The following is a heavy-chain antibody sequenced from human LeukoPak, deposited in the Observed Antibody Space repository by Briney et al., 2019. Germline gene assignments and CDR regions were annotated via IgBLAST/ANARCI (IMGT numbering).Heavy chain of an antibody. CDR1: GGSFSGYY. Sequence: PSETLSLTCAVYGGSFSGYYWSWIRQPPGKGLEWSGEINHSGSTNYNPSLKSRVTISVDTSKNQFSLKLSSVTAADTAVYYCARRHRRVAGTVGGIDYWGQGTLVTVSS. J-gene: IGHJ4*02. CDR3: ARRHRRVAGTVGGIDY. V-gene: IGHV4-34*01. D-gene: IGHD6-19*01. CDR2: INHSGST.